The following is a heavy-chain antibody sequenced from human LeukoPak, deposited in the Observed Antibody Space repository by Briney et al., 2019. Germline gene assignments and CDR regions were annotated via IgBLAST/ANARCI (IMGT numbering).Heavy chain of an antibody. Sequence: SQTLTLTCTVSVGSISSGGYYWSWIRQHPGKGLEWIGYIYYSGSTYYNPSLKSRVTISVDTSKNQFSLKLSSVTAADTAVYYCARAPRSYDSSGYCDYWGQGTLVTVSS. J-gene: IGHJ4*02. D-gene: IGHD3-22*01. V-gene: IGHV4-31*03. CDR2: IYYSGST. CDR3: ARAPRSYDSSGYCDY. CDR1: VGSISSGGYY.